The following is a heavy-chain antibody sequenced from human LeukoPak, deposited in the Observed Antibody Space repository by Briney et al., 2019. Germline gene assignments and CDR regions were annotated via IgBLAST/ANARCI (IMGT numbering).Heavy chain of an antibody. Sequence: PSETLSLTCTVSGGSISSSSYYWGWIRQPPGKGLEWIGSIYYSGSTYYNPSLKSRVTISVDTSKNQFSLKLSSVTAADRAIYYCARWELLNAFDIWGQGTVVTVSS. CDR1: GGSISSSSYY. D-gene: IGHD1-26*01. J-gene: IGHJ3*02. CDR2: IYYSGST. CDR3: ARWELLNAFDI. V-gene: IGHV4-39*07.